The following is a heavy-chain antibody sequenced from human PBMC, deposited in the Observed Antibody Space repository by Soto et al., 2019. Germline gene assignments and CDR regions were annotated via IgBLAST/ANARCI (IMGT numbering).Heavy chain of an antibody. J-gene: IGHJ4*02. CDR1: GFTFDNYA. D-gene: IGHD3-3*01. CDR3: ARVFFRSGYYYDY. Sequence: PGGSLSLSCAASGFTFDNYAMHWVRQAPGKGLEWVSRINSDGSSTSYADSVKGRFTISRDNAKNTLYLQMNSLRAEDTAVYYCARVFFRSGYYYDYWGQGTLVTVSS. CDR2: INSDGSST. V-gene: IGHV3-74*01.